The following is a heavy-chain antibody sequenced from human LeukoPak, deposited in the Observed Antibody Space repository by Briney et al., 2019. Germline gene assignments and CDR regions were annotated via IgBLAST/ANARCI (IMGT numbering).Heavy chain of an antibody. Sequence: PGGSLRLSCAASGFTFSSYALSWVRQAPGKGLEWVSGISASGGSTYYADSVKGRFTISRDISKYTLYLQMNSLRAEDTAVYYCARDRYYDSSGYSNWGQGTLVTVSS. V-gene: IGHV3-23*01. CDR2: ISASGGST. CDR1: GFTFSSYA. CDR3: ARDRYYDSSGYSN. J-gene: IGHJ4*02. D-gene: IGHD3-22*01.